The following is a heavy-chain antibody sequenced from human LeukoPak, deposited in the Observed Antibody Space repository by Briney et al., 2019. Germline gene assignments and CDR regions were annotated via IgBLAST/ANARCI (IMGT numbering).Heavy chain of an antibody. CDR2: ISYDGSNK. V-gene: IGHV3-30*18. J-gene: IGHJ4*02. CDR1: GFTFSSYG. CDR3: AKDWSRAGTIFG. D-gene: IGHD3-3*01. Sequence: PGGSLRLSCAASGFTFSSYGMHWVRQAPGKGLEWVAVISYDGSNKYYADSVKGRFTISRDNSKNTLYLQMNSLRAGDTAVYYCAKDWSRAGTIFGWGQGTLVTVSS.